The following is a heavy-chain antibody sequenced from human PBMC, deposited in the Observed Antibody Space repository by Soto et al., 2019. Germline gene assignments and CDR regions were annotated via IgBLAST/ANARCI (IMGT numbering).Heavy chain of an antibody. CDR3: ARLASGWQYYYFDF. D-gene: IGHD6-19*01. Sequence: QVQLQQWGAGLLKPSETLSLTCAVYGGSFSPYFWSWIRQPPGKGLEWIGEINHSGSTNYNPPLPPRATLSVDTSKNQVSLKLTSVTAADTAVYYCARLASGWQYYYFDFWGRGTPVTVSS. CDR1: GGSFSPYF. CDR2: INHSGST. J-gene: IGHJ2*01. V-gene: IGHV4-34*01.